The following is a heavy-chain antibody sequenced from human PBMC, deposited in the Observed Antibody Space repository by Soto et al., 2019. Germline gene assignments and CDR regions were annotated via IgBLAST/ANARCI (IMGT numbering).Heavy chain of an antibody. CDR3: AQAHKYNCFDP. J-gene: IGHJ5*02. Sequence: PRGVLILAYAACVLRFISYGMSLVRQAPGKGLEWVSAISGSGGSTYYADSVKGRFTISIDNSKNTLYLQMNSLRAEDPAVYYCAQAHKYNCFDPWGQGTLLTGPS. V-gene: IGHV3-23*01. CDR1: VLRFISYG. CDR2: ISGSGGST.